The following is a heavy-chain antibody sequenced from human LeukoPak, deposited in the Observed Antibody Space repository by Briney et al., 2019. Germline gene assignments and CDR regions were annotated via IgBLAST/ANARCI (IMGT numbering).Heavy chain of an antibody. CDR2: INPSGGGT. Sequence: ASVKVSCKASGYTFTSYYIHWVRQAPGQGLEWMGVINPSGGGTSYAQKFQGRVTMTRDTSTSAVYMDLRSLRSEDTAVYFCARDMLAVPSNWFDPWGQGTLVTVSS. V-gene: IGHV1-46*01. CDR3: ARDMLAVPSNWFDP. CDR1: GYTFTSYY. D-gene: IGHD2-8*01. J-gene: IGHJ5*02.